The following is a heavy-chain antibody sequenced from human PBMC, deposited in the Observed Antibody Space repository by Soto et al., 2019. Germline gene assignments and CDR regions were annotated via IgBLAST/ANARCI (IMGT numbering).Heavy chain of an antibody. D-gene: IGHD3-22*01. Sequence: PSETLSLTCTVSGGSISDYYWSWIRQPPGKRLKRIAYIFYSGNTNYNPSLKSRVAMSVDTSKNQFFLKLSSVTAADTAVYYCSIDWYYYDCSGYYRTWGMDVWGQGTTVTVSS. CDR1: GGSISDYY. J-gene: IGHJ6*02. V-gene: IGHV4-59*01. CDR2: IFYSGNT. CDR3: SIDWYYYDCSGYYRTWGMDV.